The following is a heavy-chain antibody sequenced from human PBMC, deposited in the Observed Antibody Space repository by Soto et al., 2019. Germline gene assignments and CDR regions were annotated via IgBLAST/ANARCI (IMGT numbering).Heavy chain of an antibody. J-gene: IGHJ4*02. CDR1: GGTFSSYT. Sequence: QVQLVQSGAEVKKPGSSVKVSCKASGGTFSSYTISWVRQAPGQGLEWMGRIIPILGIANYAQKFQGRVTITGEQSTSTAYLEVSRLGSEGTAVYYCSGDPDYRNYELRNWGQGTLVTVSS. CDR2: IIPILGIA. D-gene: IGHD4-4*01. V-gene: IGHV1-69*08. CDR3: SGDPDYRNYELRN.